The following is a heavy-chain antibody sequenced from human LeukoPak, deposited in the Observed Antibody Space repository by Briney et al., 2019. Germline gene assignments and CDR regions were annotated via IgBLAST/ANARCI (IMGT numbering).Heavy chain of an antibody. J-gene: IGHJ6*03. CDR1: RYTFTGYY. D-gene: IGHD6-19*01. CDR2: INPNSGGT. V-gene: IGHV1-2*02. CDR3: ARANSGHYYYYYMDV. Sequence: ASVKVSCKASRYTFTGYYMHWVRQAPGQGLEWMGWINPNSGGTNYAQKFQGRVTMTRDTSISTAYMELSRLRSDDTAVYYCARANSGHYYYYYMDVWGKGTTVTVSS.